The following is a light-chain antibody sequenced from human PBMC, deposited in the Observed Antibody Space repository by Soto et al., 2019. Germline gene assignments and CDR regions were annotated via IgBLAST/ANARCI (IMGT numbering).Light chain of an antibody. V-gene: IGKV3-20*01. CDR2: GAS. CDR1: QSVTNNY. J-gene: IGKJ5*01. CDR3: QQYSSAPLP. Sequence: EIVLTQSPGTLSLSPGERATLSCRASQSVTNNYLAWYQQKPGQACRLLIYGASTRATGILDRFSGSGSGTDFTLTISRLEPEDFAVYYCQQYSSAPLPVGQGTRLEIK.